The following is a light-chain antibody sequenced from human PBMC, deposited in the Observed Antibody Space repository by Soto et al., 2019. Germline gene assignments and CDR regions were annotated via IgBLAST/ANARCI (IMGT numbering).Light chain of an antibody. CDR1: QSISSY. CDR3: QQSYSTPRT. CDR2: AAS. Sequence: DIQMTQSPSSLSASVGDRVTITCRASQSISSYLNWYQQKPGKAPKILIYAASSLQSGVPSTFSGSGSGTDFTLTISSLQLEDFATYYCQQSYSTPRTFGQGTKVEIK. J-gene: IGKJ1*01. V-gene: IGKV1-39*01.